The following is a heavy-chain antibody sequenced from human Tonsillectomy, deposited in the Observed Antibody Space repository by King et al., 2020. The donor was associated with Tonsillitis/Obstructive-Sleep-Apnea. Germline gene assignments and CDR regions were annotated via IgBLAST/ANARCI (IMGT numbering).Heavy chain of an antibody. CDR1: GFSLSTSGMC. V-gene: IGHV2-70*01. D-gene: IGHD6-13*01. J-gene: IGHJ4*02. Sequence: VTLKESGPALVKPTQTLTLTCTFSGFSLSTSGMCVSWIRQPPGKALEWLALIDWDDDKYYSTSLKTRLTISKDTSKNQVILTMTNMDPVDTATYYCARTTGAAATPYFDYWGQGTLVTVSS. CDR3: ARTTGAAATPYFDY. CDR2: IDWDDDK.